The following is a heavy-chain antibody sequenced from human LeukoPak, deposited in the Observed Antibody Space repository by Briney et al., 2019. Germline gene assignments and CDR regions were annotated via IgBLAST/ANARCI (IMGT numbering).Heavy chain of an antibody. CDR1: GYSFTSYW. CDR2: IYPGDSDT. Sequence: GESLKISCMGSGYSFTSYWIGWVRQMPGKGLEWMGIIYPGDSDTRYSPSFQGQVTISADKSISTAYLQWSSLKASDTAMYYCARHSVQLWDQSDYWGQGTLVTVSS. D-gene: IGHD5-18*01. J-gene: IGHJ4*02. V-gene: IGHV5-51*01. CDR3: ARHSVQLWDQSDY.